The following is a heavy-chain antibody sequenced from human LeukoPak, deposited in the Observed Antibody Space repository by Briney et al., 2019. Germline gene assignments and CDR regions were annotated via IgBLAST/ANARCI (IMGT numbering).Heavy chain of an antibody. Sequence: PSETLSLTCTVSGGSLSSGSYYWTWIRQPAGKTLEWIGRIHTSRSPNYNPSLKSRVPISGDTSKNQFSLKVSSVTAADTAVYYCARGNKDGIIVSRFDYWGQGTLVTVSS. CDR3: ARGNKDGIIVSRFDY. D-gene: IGHD1-26*01. CDR1: GGSLSSGSYY. V-gene: IGHV4-61*02. CDR2: IHTSRSP. J-gene: IGHJ4*02.